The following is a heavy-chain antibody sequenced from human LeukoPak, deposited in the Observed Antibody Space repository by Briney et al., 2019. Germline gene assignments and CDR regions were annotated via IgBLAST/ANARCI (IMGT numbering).Heavy chain of an antibody. D-gene: IGHD4-17*01. Sequence: PGGSLRLSCAASGFTFSSYGMHWVRQAPGKGLEWVAFIRYDGSNKYYADSVKGRFTISRDNSKNTLYLQMNSLRAEDTAVYYCAKDAGGDYSRNYYYYYMDVWGKGTTVTISS. CDR3: AKDAGGDYSRNYYYYYMDV. J-gene: IGHJ6*03. V-gene: IGHV3-30*02. CDR2: IRYDGSNK. CDR1: GFTFSSYG.